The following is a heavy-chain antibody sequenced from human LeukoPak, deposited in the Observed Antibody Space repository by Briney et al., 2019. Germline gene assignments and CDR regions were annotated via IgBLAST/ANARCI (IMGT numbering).Heavy chain of an antibody. CDR1: GYSISSGYF. J-gene: IGHJ4*02. V-gene: IGHV4-38-2*02. Sequence: SETLSLTCTVSGYSISSGYFWGWIRQPPGKGLEWIGSFYHSGITYYNPSLKSRVTISVEMSKNQFSLKLSSVTAADTAVYYCARLQPNYYDYVWGSYRRYYFDYWGQGTLVTVSS. CDR2: FYHSGIT. CDR3: ARLQPNYYDYVWGSYRRYYFDY. D-gene: IGHD3-16*02.